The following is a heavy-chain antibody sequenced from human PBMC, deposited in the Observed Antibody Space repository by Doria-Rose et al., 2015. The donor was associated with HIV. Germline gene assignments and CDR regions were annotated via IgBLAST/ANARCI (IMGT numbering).Heavy chain of an antibody. D-gene: IGHD4-17*01. J-gene: IGHJ4*02. Sequence: QVQLVQSGGGVVQPGRSLRLSCAASGFTFSSYAMHWVRQAPGKGLEWVAVISYDGTNKYYSDSVKGRFTISRDNSKFTLYLQMNNLRAEDTAVYYCARDWDDYGDFDYWGQGTRGIVSS. CDR3: ARDWDDYGDFDY. CDR1: GFTFSSYA. V-gene: IGHV3-30-3*01. CDR2: ISYDGTNK.